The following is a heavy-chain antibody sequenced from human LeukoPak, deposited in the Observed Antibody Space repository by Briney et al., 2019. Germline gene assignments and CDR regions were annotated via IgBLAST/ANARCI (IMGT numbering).Heavy chain of an antibody. Sequence: SETLSLTCAVSGGSISSSNWWSWVRQPPGKGLEWIGEIYHSGSTNYNPSLKSRVTISVDKSKNQFSLKLSSVTAADTAVYYCAREIAVAGTPLDYWGQGTLVTVSS. D-gene: IGHD6-19*01. CDR1: GGSISSSNW. V-gene: IGHV4-4*02. CDR3: AREIAVAGTPLDY. J-gene: IGHJ4*02. CDR2: IYHSGST.